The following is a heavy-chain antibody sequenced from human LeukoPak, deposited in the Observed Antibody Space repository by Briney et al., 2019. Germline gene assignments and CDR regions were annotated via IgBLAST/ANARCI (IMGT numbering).Heavy chain of an antibody. CDR1: GFTFSSYA. Sequence: GSLRLSCAASGFTFSSYAMSWVRQAPGKGLEWVSAISGSGGSTYYADSVKGRFTISRDNSKNTLYLQMNGLRAEDTAVYYCATMVRGVIINDYFDYWGQGTLVTVSS. CDR3: ATMVRGVIINDYFDY. J-gene: IGHJ4*02. V-gene: IGHV3-23*01. D-gene: IGHD3-10*01. CDR2: ISGSGGST.